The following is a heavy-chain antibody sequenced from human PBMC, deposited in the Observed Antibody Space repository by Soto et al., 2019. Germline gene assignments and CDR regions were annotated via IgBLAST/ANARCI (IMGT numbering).Heavy chain of an antibody. CDR1: GCTFTSYG. J-gene: IGHJ4*02. CDR2: ISAYNGNT. Sequence: ASVKVSCKASGCTFTSYGISWVRQAPGQGLEWMGWISAYNGNTNYAQKLQGRVTMTTDTSTGTAYMELRSLRSDDTAVYYCARWLVHEFYFDYWGQGTLVTVSS. D-gene: IGHD6-19*01. CDR3: ARWLVHEFYFDY. V-gene: IGHV1-18*04.